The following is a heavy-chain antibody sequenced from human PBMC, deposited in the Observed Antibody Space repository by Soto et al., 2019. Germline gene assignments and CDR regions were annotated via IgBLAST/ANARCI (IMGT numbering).Heavy chain of an antibody. Sequence: PLSLTCAVSGGSISSGGCAGSWMRQPPGKGWEWIGYIYHSGSTYYNPSLKSRVTIAIDRSKNQFSLKLSFLTAADTAVYNCARVPDYWGQGILVPVS. CDR3: ARVPDY. V-gene: IGHV4-30-2*01. J-gene: IGHJ4*02. CDR1: GGSISSGGCA. CDR2: IYHSGST. D-gene: IGHD2-2*01.